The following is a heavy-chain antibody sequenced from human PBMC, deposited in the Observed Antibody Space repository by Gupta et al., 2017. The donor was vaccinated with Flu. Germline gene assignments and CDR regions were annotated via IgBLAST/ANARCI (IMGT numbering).Heavy chain of an antibody. Sequence: ARKGLGKGVEWVANINQEGSVNNGVGSVKSRLTISRDNAKNSLDLHMNSLRAEDTAVYVCARYCAYIALDYWGQGTLVTVSS. V-gene: IGHV3-7*01. CDR2: INQEGSVN. CDR3: ARYCAYIALDY. D-gene: IGHD2-21*01. J-gene: IGHJ4*02.